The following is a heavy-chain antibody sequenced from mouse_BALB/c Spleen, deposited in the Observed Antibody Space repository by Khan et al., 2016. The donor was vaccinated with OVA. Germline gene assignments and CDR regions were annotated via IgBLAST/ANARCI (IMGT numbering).Heavy chain of an antibody. CDR3: ARDRIDY. CDR2: INPTSGYT. Sequence: VQLQQSGAELAKPGASVKMSCKASGYTFTSYWMHWIKQRPGQGLEWIGYINPTSGYTDYNQKFKDKATLNADKSYSTAYMQLSSLTSDDSAIDYCARDRIDYWGQGTALTVSS. J-gene: IGHJ2*01. V-gene: IGHV1-7*01. CDR1: GYTFTSYW.